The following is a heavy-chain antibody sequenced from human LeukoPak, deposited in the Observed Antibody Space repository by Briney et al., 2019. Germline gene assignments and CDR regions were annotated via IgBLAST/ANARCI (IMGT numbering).Heavy chain of an antibody. CDR3: ATRCSGGSCYPPFDY. J-gene: IGHJ4*02. CDR2: ISGSGGST. Sequence: GGSLRLSCAASGFTFSSYAMSWVRQAPGKGLEWVSAISGSGGSTYYADSVKGRFTISRDNSKNPLYLQMNSLRAEDTAVYYCATRCSGGSCYPPFDYWGQGTLVTVSS. D-gene: IGHD2-15*01. CDR1: GFTFSSYA. V-gene: IGHV3-23*01.